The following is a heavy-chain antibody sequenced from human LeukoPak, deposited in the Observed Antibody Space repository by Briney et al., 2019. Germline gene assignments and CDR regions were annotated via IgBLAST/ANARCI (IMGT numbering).Heavy chain of an antibody. D-gene: IGHD3-3*01. CDR2: IRSKAYGGTT. CDR3: TRGEYDFWSGPFDY. Sequence: AGGSLRLSCTASGFTFGDYAMSWVRQAPGKGLEWVGFIRSKAYGGTTEYAASVKGRFTISRDDSKSIAYLQMNSLKTEDTAVYYCTRGEYDFWSGPFDYWGQGTLVTVS. J-gene: IGHJ4*02. CDR1: GFTFGDYA. V-gene: IGHV3-49*04.